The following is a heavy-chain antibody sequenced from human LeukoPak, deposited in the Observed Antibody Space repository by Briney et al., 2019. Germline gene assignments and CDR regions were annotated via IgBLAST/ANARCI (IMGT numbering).Heavy chain of an antibody. CDR1: GFTFSSYS. CDR2: ISSSSSYI. CDR3: ARGNSSGWYVAYDAFDI. J-gene: IGHJ3*02. Sequence: PGGSLRLSCAASGFTFSSYSMNWVRQAPGKGLEWVSSISSSSSYIYYADSVKGRFTISRDNAKNSLYLQMNGLRAEDTAVYYCARGNSSGWYVAYDAFDIWGQGTMVTVSS. V-gene: IGHV3-21*01. D-gene: IGHD6-19*01.